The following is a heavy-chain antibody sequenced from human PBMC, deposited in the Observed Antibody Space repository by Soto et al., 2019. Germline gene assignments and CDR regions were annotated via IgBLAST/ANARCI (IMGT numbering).Heavy chain of an antibody. CDR3: ARDQPGPTSY. Sequence: GGSLRLSCAASGFRFSVYYMSWIRQAPGKGPEWVSYITSSGETIYYTDSVKGRFTISRDNAKNSLYLQMNSLRAEDTAVYYCARDQPGPTSYWGQGTLVTVSS. CDR1: GFRFSVYY. J-gene: IGHJ4*02. CDR2: ITSSGETI. V-gene: IGHV3-11*04.